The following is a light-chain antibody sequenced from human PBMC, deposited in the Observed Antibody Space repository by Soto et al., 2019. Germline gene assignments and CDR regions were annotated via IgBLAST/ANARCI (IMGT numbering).Light chain of an antibody. Sequence: DIQMTQSPSTLSVFVGDRVTITCRASQSISSWLAWYQQKPGKAPKLLIYKASSVQTGVPSRFSVSASGTEFTLTIRSQKPDDFATNYCQQYSNYSRTFGQGTNVAIK. CDR1: QSISSW. CDR2: KAS. J-gene: IGKJ1*01. V-gene: IGKV1-5*03. CDR3: QQYSNYSRT.